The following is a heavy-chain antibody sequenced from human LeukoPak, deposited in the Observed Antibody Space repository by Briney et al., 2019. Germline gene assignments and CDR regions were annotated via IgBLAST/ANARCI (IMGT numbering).Heavy chain of an antibody. CDR1: GYTLTNHY. CDR2: VNPSGGST. J-gene: IGHJ6*02. D-gene: IGHD1-26*01. CDR3: AREMGAIGRSYFYYYGVDV. Sequence: ASVKVSCKTSGYTLTNHYMHWVRQAPRQGLEWMGLVNPSGGSTSYAQKFQGRITMTRDTSTSTVYMEPSSLRSEDTAVYYCAREMGAIGRSYFYYYGVDVWGQGTTVTVSS. V-gene: IGHV1-46*01.